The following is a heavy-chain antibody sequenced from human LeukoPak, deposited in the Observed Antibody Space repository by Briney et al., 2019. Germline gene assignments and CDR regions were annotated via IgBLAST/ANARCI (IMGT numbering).Heavy chain of an antibody. CDR3: AREGLSIVGATTGFDY. V-gene: IGHV1-2*02. CDR2: INPNSGGT. CDR1: GYTFTGYY. J-gene: IGHJ4*02. D-gene: IGHD1-26*01. Sequence: ASVKVSCKASGYTFTGYYMHWVRQAPGQGLKWMGWINPNSGGTNYAQKFQGRVTMTRDTSISTAYMELSRLRSDDTAVYYCAREGLSIVGATTGFDYWGQGTLVTVSS.